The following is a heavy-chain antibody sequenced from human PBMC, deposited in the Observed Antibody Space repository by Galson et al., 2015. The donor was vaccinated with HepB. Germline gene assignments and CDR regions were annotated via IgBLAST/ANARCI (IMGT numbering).Heavy chain of an antibody. D-gene: IGHD5-18*01. V-gene: IGHV1-24*01. Sequence: SVKVSCKVSGYALTELSMHWVRQAPGKGLEWMGGFDPEDGETIYAQKFQGRVTMTEDTSTDTAYMELSSLRSEDTAVYYCATGRGYSYGYPFDYWGQGTLVTVSS. CDR1: GYALTELS. CDR3: ATGRGYSYGYPFDY. J-gene: IGHJ4*02. CDR2: FDPEDGET.